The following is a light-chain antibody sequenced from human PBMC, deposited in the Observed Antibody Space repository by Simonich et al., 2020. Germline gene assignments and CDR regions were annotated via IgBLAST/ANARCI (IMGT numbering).Light chain of an antibody. Sequence: QSALTQPASVSGSPGQSITISCTGTSSDVGGYNNVSWYQQHPGKAPQLRIYDVSKLPSGVSNRFSGSKSGNTASLTISGLQAEDEADYYCSSYTSSSTLVFGGGTKLTVL. CDR1: SSDVGGYNN. CDR2: DVS. V-gene: IGLV2-14*01. J-gene: IGLJ3*02. CDR3: SSYTSSSTLV.